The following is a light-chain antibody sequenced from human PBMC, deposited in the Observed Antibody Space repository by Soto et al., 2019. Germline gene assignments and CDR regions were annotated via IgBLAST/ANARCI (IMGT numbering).Light chain of an antibody. CDR1: RSDVGGYNY. V-gene: IGLV2-14*01. CDR2: EVS. J-gene: IGLJ2*01. Sequence: QSALTQPASVSGSPGQSITISCTGTRSDVGGYNYVSWYHHHPGKAPKLMIYEVSNRPSGVSNRFSGSKSGNTASLTISGLQAEDEADYYCSSYTISSTVVFGGGTKVTVL. CDR3: SSYTISSTVV.